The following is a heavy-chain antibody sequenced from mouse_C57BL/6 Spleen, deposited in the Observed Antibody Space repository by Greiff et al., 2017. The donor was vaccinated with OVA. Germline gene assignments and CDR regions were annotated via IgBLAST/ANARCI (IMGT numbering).Heavy chain of an antibody. CDR1: GFSLTSYG. D-gene: IGHD2-5*01. Sequence: QVQLKESGPGLVQPSQSLSITCTVSGFSLTSYGVHWVRQSPGKGLEWLGVIWSGGSTDYNAAFISRLSISKDNSKSQVFFKMNSLQADDTAIYYCARNPYYSNYDAMDYWGQGTSVTVSS. V-gene: IGHV2-2*01. J-gene: IGHJ4*01. CDR2: IWSGGST. CDR3: ARNPYYSNYDAMDY.